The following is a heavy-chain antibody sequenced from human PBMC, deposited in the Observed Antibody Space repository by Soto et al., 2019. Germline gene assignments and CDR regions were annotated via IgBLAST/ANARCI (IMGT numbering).Heavy chain of an antibody. D-gene: IGHD3-16*01. CDR2: INPKSGAT. CDR3: ARDFGPGPAASGMYGMEV. CDR1: GYNFIGYY. V-gene: IGHV1-2*02. J-gene: IGHJ6*01. Sequence: GASVKVSCKASGYNFIGYYVFWVRKAPGQGLEWMGWINPKSGATKYGEKFQGRATMTRDTSISTAYMELSGLRFDDRAVYYCARDFGPGPAASGMYGMEVWGRGTTVTAAS.